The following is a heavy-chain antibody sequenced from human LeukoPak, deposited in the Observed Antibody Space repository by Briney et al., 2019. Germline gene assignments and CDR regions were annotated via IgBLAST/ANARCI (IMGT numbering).Heavy chain of an antibody. CDR3: AKLGIWGGYYYCYYMDV. CDR2: IYTSGST. D-gene: IGHD3-16*01. J-gene: IGHJ6*03. Sequence: PSETLSLTCTVSGGSISSYYWSWIRQPAGKGLEWIGRIYTSGSTNYNPSLKSRVTMSVDTSKNQFSLKLSSVTAADTAVYYCAKLGIWGGYYYCYYMDVWGKGTTVTVSS. V-gene: IGHV4-4*07. CDR1: GGSISSYY.